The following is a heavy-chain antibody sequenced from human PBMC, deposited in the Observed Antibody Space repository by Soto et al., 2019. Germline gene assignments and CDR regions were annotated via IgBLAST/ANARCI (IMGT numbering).Heavy chain of an antibody. D-gene: IGHD1-1*01. J-gene: IGHJ4*02. V-gene: IGHV3-9*01. Sequence: EVQLVESGGNLVQPGRSLRLSCAASGFTFGDYAMHWVRQAPGKGLEWISSINENSGSLDYADSVKGRFTISRDNAKNSLYLQMNSLRIEDTARYYCAKDAHWSLDFGGQGTLVTVSS. CDR2: INENSGSL. CDR1: GFTFGDYA. CDR3: AKDAHWSLDF.